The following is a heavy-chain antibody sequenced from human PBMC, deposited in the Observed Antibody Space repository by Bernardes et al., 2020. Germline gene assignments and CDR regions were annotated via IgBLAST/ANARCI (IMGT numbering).Heavy chain of an antibody. CDR2: ISYDGSNK. D-gene: IGHD3-10*01. CDR3: AKDPSYGSGLG. CDR1: GFTFSSYG. Sequence: GGSLRLSCAASGFTFSSYGMHWVRQAPGKGLEWVAVISYDGSNKYYADSVKGRFTISRDNSKNTLYLQMNSLRAEDTAVYYCAKDPSYGSGLGWGQGTLVTVSS. J-gene: IGHJ4*02. V-gene: IGHV3-30*18.